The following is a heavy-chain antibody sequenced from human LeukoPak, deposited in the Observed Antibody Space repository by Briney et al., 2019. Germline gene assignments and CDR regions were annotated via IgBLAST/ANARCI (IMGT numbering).Heavy chain of an antibody. J-gene: IGHJ4*02. CDR2: INHSGST. D-gene: IGHD2-15*01. CDR1: GGSFSGYY. CDR3: ARAPTKYCSGGSCDDY. V-gene: IGHV4-34*01. Sequence: SETLSLTCAVYGGSFSGYYWSWIRQPPGKGLEWIGEINHSGSTNYNPSLKSRVTISVDTSKNQFSMKLSSVTAADTAVYYCARAPTKYCSGGSCDDYWGQGTLVTVSS.